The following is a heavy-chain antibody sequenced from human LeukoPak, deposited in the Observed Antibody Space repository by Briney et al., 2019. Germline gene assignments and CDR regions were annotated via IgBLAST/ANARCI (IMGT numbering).Heavy chain of an antibody. Sequence: GGSLRLSCAASGFSVSTYDMQWVRQAPGKGLEWVTVISLDGINKHYGESVRGRFTISRDNSKNTLYLQMNSLRVDDTGIYYCARDKVGGIASDHWGQGTLVTVSS. CDR2: ISLDGINK. V-gene: IGHV3-33*05. CDR3: ARDKVGGIASDH. D-gene: IGHD3-16*02. CDR1: GFSVSTYD. J-gene: IGHJ4*02.